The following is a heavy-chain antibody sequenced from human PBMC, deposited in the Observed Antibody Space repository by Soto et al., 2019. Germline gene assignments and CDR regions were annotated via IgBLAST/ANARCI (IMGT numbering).Heavy chain of an antibody. V-gene: IGHV3-23*01. CDR3: AKAGEGADIVESYMDV. D-gene: IGHD2-15*01. Sequence: EVQLLESGGGLVQPGGSQRLSCAASGFTFSSYAMSWVRQAPGKGLEWVSVISGSGANTHYADSVKGRFTISRDNSKNTLNLQMNSLRVEDTAVYYCAKAGEGADIVESYMDVWGKGTTVTV. CDR2: ISGSGANT. CDR1: GFTFSSYA. J-gene: IGHJ6*03.